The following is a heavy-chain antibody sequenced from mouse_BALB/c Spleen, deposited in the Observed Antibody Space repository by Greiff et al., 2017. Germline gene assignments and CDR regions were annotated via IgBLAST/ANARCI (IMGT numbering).Heavy chain of an antibody. D-gene: IGHD1-1*01. CDR3: ARSGIPLYYYCSSAWFAY. CDR1: GFTFSSYA. CDR2: ISSGGST. Sequence: DVKLVESGGGLVKPGGSLKLSCAASGFTFSSYAMSWVRQTPEKRLEWVASISSGGSTYYPDSVKGRFTISRDNARNILYLQMSSLRSEDTAMYYCARSGIPLYYYCSSAWFAYWGQGTLVTVSA. J-gene: IGHJ3*01. V-gene: IGHV5-6-5*01.